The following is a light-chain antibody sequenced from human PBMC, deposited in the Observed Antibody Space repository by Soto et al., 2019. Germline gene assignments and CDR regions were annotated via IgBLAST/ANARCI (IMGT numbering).Light chain of an antibody. CDR3: AAWDDILNGYV. Sequence: QSVLTQPPSAAGTPGQSVTGSCSCGSANIEGNTVTWYQQLPGTAPKLVIYSNYDRPSGVPDRFSGSTSGTSASLVIRGLQSEDEADYYCAAWDDILNGYVFGGGTKVTVL. CDR2: SNY. CDR1: SANIEGNT. V-gene: IGLV1-44*01. J-gene: IGLJ1*01.